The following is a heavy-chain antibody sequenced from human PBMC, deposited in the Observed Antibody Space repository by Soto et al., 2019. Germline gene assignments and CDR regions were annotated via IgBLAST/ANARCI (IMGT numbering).Heavy chain of an antibody. CDR2: ISYDGSNK. CDR3: AKDPMYYDFWSGYFDY. V-gene: IGHV3-30*18. CDR1: GFTFSSYG. D-gene: IGHD3-3*01. Sequence: QVQLVESGGGVVQPGRSLRLSCAASGFTFSSYGMHWVRQAPGKGLEWVAVISYDGSNKYYADSVKGRFTISRDNSKNTLYLQMNSLRAEDTAVYYCAKDPMYYDFWSGYFDYWGQGTLVTVSS. J-gene: IGHJ4*02.